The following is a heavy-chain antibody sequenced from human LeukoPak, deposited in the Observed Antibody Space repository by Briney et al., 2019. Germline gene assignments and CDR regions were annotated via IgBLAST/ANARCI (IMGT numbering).Heavy chain of an antibody. V-gene: IGHV4-59*08. CDR2: INYSGRS. Sequence: SETLSLTCSVSGNSITSDYWSWIRQSPGKGLEWIGYINYSGRSEYDPSLKSRVTISVDRSTKRVSLKMRSVTAANTAVYYCARLDCLSNECYNYWAVGALVTVSS. J-gene: IGHJ4*02. D-gene: IGHD2/OR15-2a*01. CDR3: ARLDCLSNECYNY. CDR1: GNSITSDY.